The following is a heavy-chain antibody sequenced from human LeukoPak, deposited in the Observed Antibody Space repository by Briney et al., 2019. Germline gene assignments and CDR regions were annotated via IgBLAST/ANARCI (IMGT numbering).Heavy chain of an antibody. D-gene: IGHD3-22*01. Sequence: PSETLSLTCAVYGGSFSGYYWSWIRQPPGKGLEWIGEINHSGSTNYNPSLKSRVTISIDTSKNQFSLKLTSATAADTAVYYCARGSRPSSYFDYWGQGTLVTVSS. J-gene: IGHJ4*02. CDR2: INHSGST. CDR3: ARGSRPSSYFDY. CDR1: GGSFSGYY. V-gene: IGHV4-34*01.